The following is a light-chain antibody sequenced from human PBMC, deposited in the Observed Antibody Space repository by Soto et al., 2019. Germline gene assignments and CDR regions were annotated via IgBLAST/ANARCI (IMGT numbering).Light chain of an antibody. CDR3: QEWDSNTGVV. Sequence: SYELTQPLSVSVALGQTASITCGGNNIGSKNVHWYPQKPRQARVLAIYRDSNRPSGIPERFSGSKSGNTAPLTISRAQAGDEADYYCQEWDSNTGVVFGGGTKVTVL. V-gene: IGLV3-9*01. CDR1: NIGSKN. J-gene: IGLJ2*01. CDR2: RDS.